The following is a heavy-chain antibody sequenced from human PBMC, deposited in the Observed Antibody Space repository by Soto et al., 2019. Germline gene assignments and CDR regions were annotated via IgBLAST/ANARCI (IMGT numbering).Heavy chain of an antibody. J-gene: IGHJ5*02. CDR2: IYYSGST. CDR3: ARELIVGGYSSSNWFDP. D-gene: IGHD6-13*01. V-gene: IGHV4-31*03. CDR1: GGSISSGGYY. Sequence: SETLSLTCTVSGGSISSGGYYWSWIRQHPGKGLEWIGYIYYSGSTYYNPSLKSRVTISVDTSKNQFSLKLSSVTAADTAVYYCARELIVGGYSSSNWFDPWGQGTLVTVSS.